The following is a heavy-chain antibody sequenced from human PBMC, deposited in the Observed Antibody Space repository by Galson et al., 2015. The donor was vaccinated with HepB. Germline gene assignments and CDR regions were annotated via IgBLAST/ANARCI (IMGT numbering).Heavy chain of an antibody. D-gene: IGHD5-12*01. J-gene: IGHJ3*01. CDR1: GGTFSSYT. CDR3: ARKIVATIWGAFDV. Sequence: SCKASGGTFSSYTISWVRQAPGQGLEWMGRIIPILGIANYAQKFQGRVTITADESTSTAYMELSSLRSEDTAVYYCARKIVATIWGAFDVWGQGTMVTVSS. CDR2: IIPILGIA. V-gene: IGHV1-69*02.